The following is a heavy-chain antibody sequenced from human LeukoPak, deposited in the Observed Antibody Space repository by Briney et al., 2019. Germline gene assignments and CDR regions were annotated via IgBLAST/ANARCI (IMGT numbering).Heavy chain of an antibody. CDR3: ARDRRGWELLGDI. D-gene: IGHD1-26*01. CDR1: GGSISSYY. Sequence: SETLSLTCTVSGGSISSYYWSWIRQPPGKGLEWIGYIYYSGSTNYNPSLKSRVTISVDTSKNQFSLKLSSVTAADTAVYYCARDRRGWELLGDIWGQGTMVTVSS. CDR2: IYYSGST. V-gene: IGHV4-59*08. J-gene: IGHJ3*02.